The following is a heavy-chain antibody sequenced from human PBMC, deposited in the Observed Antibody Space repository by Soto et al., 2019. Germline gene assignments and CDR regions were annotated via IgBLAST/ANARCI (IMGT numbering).Heavy chain of an antibody. CDR2: ISAHNGNT. Sequence: QVHLVQSGAEVKKPGASVKVSCKGSGYAFTTYGITWVRQAPGQGLEWMGWISAHNGNTNYAQKLQGRVTVTRYTCTCTAYMELRSLRSDDTAVYYCARGRYGDYWGQGALVTVSS. D-gene: IGHD1-1*01. CDR1: GYAFTTYG. J-gene: IGHJ4*02. CDR3: ARGRYGDY. V-gene: IGHV1-18*01.